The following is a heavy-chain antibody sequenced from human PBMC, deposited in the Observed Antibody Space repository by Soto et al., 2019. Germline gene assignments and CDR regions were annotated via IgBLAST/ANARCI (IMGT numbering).Heavy chain of an antibody. V-gene: IGHV1-8*01. D-gene: IGHD3-10*01. CDR2: VNPNNGDT. J-gene: IGHJ4*02. CDR3: AKVSRKGSAIDFDY. CDR1: GYTFSTYD. Sequence: QVQLVQSGAELKKPGASVKVSCKASGYTFSTYDMNWVRQATGQGPEWIGWVNPNNGDTGYAQKFQGRVTLTTDISTTTAYMELTSPRSEDTAIYYCAKVSRKGSAIDFDYWGQGTLITVSS.